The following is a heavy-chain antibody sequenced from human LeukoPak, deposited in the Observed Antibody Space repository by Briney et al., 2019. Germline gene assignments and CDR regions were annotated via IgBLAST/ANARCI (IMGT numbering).Heavy chain of an antibody. CDR3: AKAGSSWLYYFDY. CDR2: ISYDGSNK. CDR1: GITFSSYA. J-gene: IGHJ4*02. D-gene: IGHD6-13*01. Sequence: GGSLRLSCAASGITFSSYAMHWVRQAPGKGLEWVAVISYDGSNKYYADSVKGRFTISRDNSKNTLYLQMNSLRAEDTAVYYCAKAGSSWLYYFDYWGQGTLVTVSS. V-gene: IGHV3-30*04.